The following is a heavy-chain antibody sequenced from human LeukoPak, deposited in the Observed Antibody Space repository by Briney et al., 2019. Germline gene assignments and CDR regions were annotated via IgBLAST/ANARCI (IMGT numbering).Heavy chain of an antibody. D-gene: IGHD5-18*01. CDR2: INYSGST. V-gene: IGHV4-39*01. Sequence: SETLSLTCTVSGGSISSGSYYWGWIRQPPGKGLEWIGSINYSGSTYYNPSLKSRVTISVDTSKNQFSLKLSSVTAADTAVYYCARVKRGYSLYYMDVWGKGTTVTVSS. CDR3: ARVKRGYSLYYMDV. CDR1: GGSISSGSYY. J-gene: IGHJ6*03.